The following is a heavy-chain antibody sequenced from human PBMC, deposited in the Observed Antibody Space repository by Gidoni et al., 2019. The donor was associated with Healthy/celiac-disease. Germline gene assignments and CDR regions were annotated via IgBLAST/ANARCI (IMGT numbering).Heavy chain of an antibody. D-gene: IGHD1-7*01. CDR2: INPNSGGT. Sequence: QVQLVQSGAEVKKPGASVKVSCKASGYTFTGYYMHWVRQAHGQGLEGMGWINPNSGGTNYAQKFQGWVTMTRDTSISTAYMELSRLRSDDTAVYYCALELLPGGYYGMDVWGQGTTVTVSS. J-gene: IGHJ6*02. CDR3: ALELLPGGYYGMDV. CDR1: GYTFTGYY. V-gene: IGHV1-2*04.